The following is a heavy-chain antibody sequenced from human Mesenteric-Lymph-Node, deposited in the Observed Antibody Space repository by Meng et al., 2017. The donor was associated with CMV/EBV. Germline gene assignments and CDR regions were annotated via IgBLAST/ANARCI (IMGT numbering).Heavy chain of an antibody. CDR1: GGSFSGYY. Sequence: GSLRLSCAVYGGSFSGYYWSWIRQPPGKGLEWIGEINHSGSTNYNPSLKSRVTISVDTSKNQSSLKLSSVTAADTAVYYCARAESYYFDYWGQGTLVTVSS. V-gene: IGHV4-34*01. CDR2: INHSGST. J-gene: IGHJ4*02. CDR3: ARAESYYFDY.